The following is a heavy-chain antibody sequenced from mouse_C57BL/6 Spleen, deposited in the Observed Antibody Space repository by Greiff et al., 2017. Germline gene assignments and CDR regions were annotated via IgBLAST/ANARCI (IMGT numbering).Heavy chain of an antibody. Sequence: QVQLKESGPGLVQPSQSLSITCTVSGFSLTSYGVHWVRQSPGKGLEWLGVIWSGGSTDYNAAFISSLSISKDNSKSQVFFKMNSLQADDTAIYYCARKYDGRWYFDVWGTGTTVTVSS. D-gene: IGHD2-14*01. CDR3: ARKYDGRWYFDV. CDR2: IWSGGST. J-gene: IGHJ1*03. CDR1: GFSLTSYG. V-gene: IGHV2-2*01.